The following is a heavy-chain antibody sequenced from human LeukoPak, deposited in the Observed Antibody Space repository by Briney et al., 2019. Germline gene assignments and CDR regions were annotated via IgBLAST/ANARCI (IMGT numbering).Heavy chain of an antibody. CDR3: ARVNFRDYRGYTWFEP. CDR2: VRTKTHGGAP. V-gene: IGHV3-49*04. Sequence: QPGRSLRLSCKGSGVTFSDCAVTWVRQTPGKGREWVGFVRTKTHGGAPDTAASVRGRFNVSRDDSAGIAYLQMTSLRTEDTAMYYCARVNFRDYRGYTWFEPWGQGTLVTVSS. D-gene: IGHD3-10*01. CDR1: GVTFSDCA. J-gene: IGHJ5*02.